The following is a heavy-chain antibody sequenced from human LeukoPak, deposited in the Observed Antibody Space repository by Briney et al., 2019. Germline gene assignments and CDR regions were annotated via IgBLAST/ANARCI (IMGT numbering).Heavy chain of an antibody. CDR2: IDTSSNYI. Sequence: PGGSLRLSCAASGFTFSSYSMNWVRQAPGKGLEWISYIDTSSNYIYYADSVKGRFTISRDNAKNSLYLQMNSLRAEDTALYYSARVAGRLYGLDYWGQGTLVTVSS. CDR3: ARVAGRLYGLDY. V-gene: IGHV3-21*05. J-gene: IGHJ4*02. CDR1: GFTFSSYS. D-gene: IGHD2-2*02.